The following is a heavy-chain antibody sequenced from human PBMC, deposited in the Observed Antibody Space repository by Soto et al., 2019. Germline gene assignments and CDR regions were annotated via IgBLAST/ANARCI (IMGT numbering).Heavy chain of an antibody. V-gene: IGHV3-30-3*01. D-gene: IGHD2-2*01. CDR2: ISYDGSNT. CDR3: ARDLVPAAMYDYYGMDV. J-gene: IGHJ6*02. CDR1: GFTFSSYA. Sequence: QVQLVESGGGVVQPGRSLRLSCAASGFTFSSYAMHWARQAPGKGLEWVAVISYDGSNTYYADSVKGRFTISRDNSKNTLYLQMNSLRAEDTAVYYCARDLVPAAMYDYYGMDVWGQGTTVTVSS.